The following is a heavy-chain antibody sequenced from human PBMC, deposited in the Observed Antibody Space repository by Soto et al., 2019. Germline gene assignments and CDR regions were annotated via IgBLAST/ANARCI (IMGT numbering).Heavy chain of an antibody. Sequence: GSLSLSCATSGFTFSNYWIPWVRQAPGEGLVWVSRINPDATTINYADSAKGRFTVSRDNAKNTLYLQMNSLRAEDTAVYYCATAGSYRFDHWGQGTLVTVSS. CDR2: INPDATTI. CDR1: GFTFSNYW. V-gene: IGHV3-74*01. J-gene: IGHJ4*02. CDR3: ATAGSYRFDH. D-gene: IGHD3-10*01.